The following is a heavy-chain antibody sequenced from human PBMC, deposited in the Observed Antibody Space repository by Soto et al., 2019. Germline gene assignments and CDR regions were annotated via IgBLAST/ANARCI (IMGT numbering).Heavy chain of an antibody. Sequence: ASVKVSCKASGYTFTSYGISWVRQAPGQGLEWMGWISAYNGNTNYAQKLQGRVTMTTDTSTSTAYMELRSLRSDDTAVYYCARTTRPLGDILTGYPSDYWGQGTLVTVSS. J-gene: IGHJ4*02. CDR1: GYTFTSYG. D-gene: IGHD3-9*01. CDR2: ISAYNGNT. CDR3: ARTTRPLGDILTGYPSDY. V-gene: IGHV1-18*01.